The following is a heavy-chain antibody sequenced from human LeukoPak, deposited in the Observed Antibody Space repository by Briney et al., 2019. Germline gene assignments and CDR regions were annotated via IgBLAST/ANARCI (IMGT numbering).Heavy chain of an antibody. J-gene: IGHJ5*02. CDR2: IKQDGSEK. V-gene: IGHV3-7*01. D-gene: IGHD1-7*01. CDR1: GFTFSTHW. CDR3: ASSWNWGYNWFDP. Sequence: GGSLRLSCAASGFTFSTHWMHWVRQAPGKGLEWVANIKQDGSEKYYVDSVKGRFTISRDNAKNSLYLQMNSLRAEDTAVYYCASSWNWGYNWFDPWGQGTLVTVSS.